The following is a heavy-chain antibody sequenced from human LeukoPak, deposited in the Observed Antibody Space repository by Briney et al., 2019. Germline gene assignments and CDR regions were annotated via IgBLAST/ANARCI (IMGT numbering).Heavy chain of an antibody. J-gene: IGHJ4*02. Sequence: GGSLRLSCAASGFTFSSYAMSWVRQAPGKGLEWVSAISGSGGSTYYADSVKGRFTISRDNSKNMLYLQMNSLRAEDTAVYYCAQSPSGWYQFDYWGQGTLVTVSS. CDR2: ISGSGGST. V-gene: IGHV3-23*01. CDR1: GFTFSSYA. CDR3: AQSPSGWYQFDY. D-gene: IGHD6-19*01.